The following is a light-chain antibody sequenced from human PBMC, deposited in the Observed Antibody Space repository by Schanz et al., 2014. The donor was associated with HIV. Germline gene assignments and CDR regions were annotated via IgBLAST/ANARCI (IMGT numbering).Light chain of an antibody. CDR1: SSDVGGYNY. CDR2: DVS. CDR3: CSYTTTSTYV. V-gene: IGLV2-14*03. J-gene: IGLJ1*01. Sequence: QSALTQPASVSGTPGQSITISCTGSSSDVGGYNYVSWYQQHPDKAPKLMIYDVSDRPSGVSNRFSGSKSGNTASLTVSGLQDEDEADYYCCSYTTTSTYVFGAGTKLTVL.